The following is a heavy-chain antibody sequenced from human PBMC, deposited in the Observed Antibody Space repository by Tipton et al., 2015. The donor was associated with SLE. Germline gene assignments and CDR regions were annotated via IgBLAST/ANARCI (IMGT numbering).Heavy chain of an antibody. CDR3: ARFRDEYYYYAMDV. Sequence: TLSLTCAVYGGSFSGYYWSWIRQPPGKGLEWIGEINHSGSTNYNPSLKSRVTISVDTSKNQFSLKLNSVTAADTAVYYCARFRDEYYYYAMDVWGQGTTVTVSS. J-gene: IGHJ6*02. CDR2: INHSGST. V-gene: IGHV4-34*01. CDR1: GGSFSGYY.